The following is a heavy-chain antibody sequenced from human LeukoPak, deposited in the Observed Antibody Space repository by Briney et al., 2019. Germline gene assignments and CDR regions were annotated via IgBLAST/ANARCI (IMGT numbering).Heavy chain of an antibody. V-gene: IGHV1-69*06. J-gene: IGHJ3*02. CDR2: IIPIFGTA. CDR3: ARDGYSYGRDAFDI. Sequence: SVNVSCKASGGTFSSYAISWVRQPPGQGLEWMGGIIPIFGTANNAQKFQGRVTITADKSTSTAYMDLSSLRSEDKAVYSCARDGYSYGRDAFDIWGQGTMVTVSS. CDR1: GGTFSSYA. D-gene: IGHD5-18*01.